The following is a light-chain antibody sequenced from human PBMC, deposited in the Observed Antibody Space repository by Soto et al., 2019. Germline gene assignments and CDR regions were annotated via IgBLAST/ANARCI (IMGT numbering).Light chain of an antibody. CDR2: DAS. V-gene: IGKV1-33*01. J-gene: IGKJ4*01. CDR1: QDIKNY. Sequence: DIQMTQSPSSLSASVGDRVTITCQASQDIKNYLNWYQQKPGKAPNLLIYDASNLKTGVPSRFIGSGCGTHFTFTISSLQPEDIATYYCQHYDHLPPLSFGGGTKVEIK. CDR3: QHYDHLPPLS.